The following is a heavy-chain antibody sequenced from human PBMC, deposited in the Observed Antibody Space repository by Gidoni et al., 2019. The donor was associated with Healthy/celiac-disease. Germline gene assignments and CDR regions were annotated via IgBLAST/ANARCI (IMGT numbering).Heavy chain of an antibody. J-gene: IGHJ6*03. CDR1: GGSLSSSSYY. D-gene: IGHD7-27*01. V-gene: IGHV4-39*01. Sequence: LSLTCTVSGGSLSSSSYYWGWIRQPPGTGLEWIGSIYYSGSTYYNPSLKSRVTISVDTSKNQFSLKLSSVTAADTAVYYCARHSNWGAYYYYYYMDVWGKGTTVTVSS. CDR3: ARHSNWGAYYYYYYMDV. CDR2: IYYSGST.